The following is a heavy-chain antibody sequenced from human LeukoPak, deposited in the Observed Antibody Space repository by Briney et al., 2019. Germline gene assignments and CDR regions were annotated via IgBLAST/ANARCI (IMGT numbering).Heavy chain of an antibody. CDR2: IHYSGST. Sequence: PSQTLSLTCTVSGGSITSGDYYWSWIRQPPGKGLEWIGYIHYSGSTHYNPSLKSRLTIPIDTSKNQFSLKMTSVTAADTAVYYCARGDCSSTSCYSHWGQGTLVTVSS. CDR1: GGSITSGDYY. V-gene: IGHV4-30-4*08. J-gene: IGHJ4*02. D-gene: IGHD2-2*01. CDR3: ARGDCSSTSCYSH.